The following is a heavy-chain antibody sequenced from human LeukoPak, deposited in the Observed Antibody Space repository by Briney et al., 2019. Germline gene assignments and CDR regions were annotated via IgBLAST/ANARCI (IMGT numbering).Heavy chain of an antibody. CDR3: AREATQGEAMAYFDY. D-gene: IGHD2-15*01. CDR2: IYSGGST. Sequence: GGSLRLSCAASGFTVSSHYMSWVRQAPGKGLEWVSVIYSGGSTYYADSVKGRFTISRDNSKNTVSLQMNSLRAEDMAVYYCAREATQGEAMAYFDYWGQGTLVTVAS. CDR1: GFTVSSHY. V-gene: IGHV3-66*01. J-gene: IGHJ4*02.